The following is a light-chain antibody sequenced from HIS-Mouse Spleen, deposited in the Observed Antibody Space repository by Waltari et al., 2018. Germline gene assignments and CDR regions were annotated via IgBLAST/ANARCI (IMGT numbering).Light chain of an antibody. CDR3: QQANSFLPLT. CDR1: QGIRRW. V-gene: IGKV1-12*01. Sequence: DLQMTQSPSSVSASVGDRVTITCRASQGIRRWLAWYQQKPGKAPKLLIYAASSLQSEVPSRFSGSGSGTDFTLTISSLQPEDFATYYCQQANSFLPLTFGGGTK. CDR2: AAS. J-gene: IGKJ4*01.